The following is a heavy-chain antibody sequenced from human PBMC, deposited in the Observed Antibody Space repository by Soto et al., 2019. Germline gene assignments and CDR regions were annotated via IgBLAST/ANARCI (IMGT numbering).Heavy chain of an antibody. CDR3: ARRGYGSRWPNVYMDV. Sequence: EVQLVESGGDLVQPGGSLRLSCAASGFSVNSKYMSWVRQAPGKGLEWVSLIQSGGSTYYAGSVKGRFTISRDNSENTLYLQMGSLRAEDMALYYCARRGYGSRWPNVYMDVWGKGTTVTVSS. V-gene: IGHV3-66*04. J-gene: IGHJ6*03. CDR2: IQSGGST. D-gene: IGHD6-13*01. CDR1: GFSVNSKY.